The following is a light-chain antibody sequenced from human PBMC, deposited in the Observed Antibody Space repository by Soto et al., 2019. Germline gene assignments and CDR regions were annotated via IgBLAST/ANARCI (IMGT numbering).Light chain of an antibody. CDR3: QQYARPPFA. CDR2: GAS. Sequence: EVVITQPPATLSVSPGERATLSCSASQSVSSSYLAWYQQKPGQAPRLLIYGASSRATGIPDRVSGSGSGTDFTLTISRLEPEDFAVYYCQQYARPPFAFGQGTKVDI. J-gene: IGKJ2*01. CDR1: QSVSSSY. V-gene: IGKV3-20*01.